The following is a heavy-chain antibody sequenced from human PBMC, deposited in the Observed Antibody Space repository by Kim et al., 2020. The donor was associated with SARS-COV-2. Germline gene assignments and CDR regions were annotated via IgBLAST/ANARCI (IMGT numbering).Heavy chain of an antibody. D-gene: IGHD1-26*01. J-gene: IGHJ4*02. CDR2: IDPIDSYT. CDR3: ARHGPGSYYDGYYFDY. CDR1: GYSFTSYW. Sequence: GESLKISCKGSGYSFTSYWISWVRQMPGKGLEWMGRIDPIDSYTNYSPSFQGHVTISADKSISTVYVQWSSLKASDTAMYYCARHGPGSYYDGYYFDYWGQGTLVTVSS. V-gene: IGHV5-10-1*01.